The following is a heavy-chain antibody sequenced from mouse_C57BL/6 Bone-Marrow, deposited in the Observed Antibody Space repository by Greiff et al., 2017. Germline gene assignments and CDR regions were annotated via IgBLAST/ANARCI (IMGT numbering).Heavy chain of an antibody. Sequence: EVQGVESGGGLVPPKGSLKLSCAASGFSFNTYAMNWVRQAPGKGLEWVARIRSKSNNYATYYADSVKDRFTISRDDSESMLYLQMNNLKAEDTAMYYCGRQGWDWYFDVWGTGTTVTVSS. V-gene: IGHV10-1*01. CDR3: GRQGWDWYFDV. J-gene: IGHJ1*03. D-gene: IGHD3-3*01. CDR1: GFSFNTYA. CDR2: IRSKSNNYAT.